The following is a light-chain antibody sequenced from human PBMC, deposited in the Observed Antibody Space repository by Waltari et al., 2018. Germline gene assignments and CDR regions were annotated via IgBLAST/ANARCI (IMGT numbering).Light chain of an antibody. Sequence: DVQLTQSPSSVSASVGDSVTLHCRSSQGISSRLDWYQQKPGKAPKLLIYDASSLHSGVPSRFSGSGSGTDFTLTIRSLQPEDFATYYCQQVNSFPRTFGQGTKVEVK. V-gene: IGKV1-12*01. CDR1: QGISSR. CDR3: QQVNSFPRT. J-gene: IGKJ1*01. CDR2: DAS.